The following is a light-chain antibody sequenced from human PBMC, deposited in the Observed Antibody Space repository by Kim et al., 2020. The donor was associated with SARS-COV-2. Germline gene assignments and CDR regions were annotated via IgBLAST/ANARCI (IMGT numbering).Light chain of an antibody. CDR1: QTIDRNF. J-gene: IGKJ2*01. CDR3: HQYAKSPKT. Sequence: SPGQRATLSCRASQTIDRNFLAWYQQVPGQPPRLLIYDVSIRATGVPDRFSGSASGTDFTLTIDRLQPEDFAVYFCHQYAKSPKTFSQGTKLEI. CDR2: DVS. V-gene: IGKV3-20*01.